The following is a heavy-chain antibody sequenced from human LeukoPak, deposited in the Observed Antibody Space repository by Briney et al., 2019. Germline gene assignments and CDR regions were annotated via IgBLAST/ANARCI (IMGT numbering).Heavy chain of an antibody. D-gene: IGHD1-26*01. V-gene: IGHV3-30*12. CDR1: GFNFTTFG. CDR3: ARSLVVGATYPYH. CDR2: IRYDGSKI. Sequence: GRSLRLSCAASGFNFTTFGMHWVRQAPGKGLEWVAFIRYDGSKIYYADSVKGRFTISRDNAKNSLYLQLNSLRAEDTAVYYCARSLVVGATYPYHWGQGTLVTVSS. J-gene: IGHJ5*02.